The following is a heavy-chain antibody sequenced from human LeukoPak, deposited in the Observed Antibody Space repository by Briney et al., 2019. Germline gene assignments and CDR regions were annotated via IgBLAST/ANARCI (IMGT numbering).Heavy chain of an antibody. V-gene: IGHV3-74*01. J-gene: IGHJ6*02. CDR1: GFTFSSYW. D-gene: IGHD5-12*01. CDR2: IKSDGSST. CDR3: ARTRLDYGMDV. Sequence: GGSLRLSCAASGFTFSSYWMHLVRQAPGKGLVWVSRIKSDGSSTSYADSVKGRFTISRDNAKNTLYLQMNSLRAEDTAVYYCARTRLDYGMDVWGQGTTVTVSS.